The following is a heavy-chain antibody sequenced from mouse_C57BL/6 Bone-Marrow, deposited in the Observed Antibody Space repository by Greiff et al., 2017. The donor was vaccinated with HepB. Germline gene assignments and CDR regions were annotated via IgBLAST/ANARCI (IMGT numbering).Heavy chain of an antibody. CDR1: GFTFSSYA. V-gene: IGHV5-9-1*02. CDR3: TRDGSYGSSYWYFDV. Sequence: EVMLVESGEGLVKPGGSLKLSCAASGFTFSSYAMSWVRQTPEKRLEWVAYISSGGDYIYYADTVKGRFTISRDNARNTLYLQMSSLKSEDTAMYYCTRDGSYGSSYWYFDVWGTGTTVTVSS. CDR2: ISSGGDYI. J-gene: IGHJ1*03. D-gene: IGHD1-1*01.